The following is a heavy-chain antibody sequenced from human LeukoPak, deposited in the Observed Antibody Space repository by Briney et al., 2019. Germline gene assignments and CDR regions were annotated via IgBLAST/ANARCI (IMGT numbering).Heavy chain of an antibody. J-gene: IGHJ4*02. V-gene: IGHV3-11*01. Sequence: GGSLRLSCAASGFTSSDYYMSWIRQAPGKGLEWVSYISSSGSTIYYADSVKGRFTISRDNAKNSLYLQMNSLRAEDTAVYYCARGFLAVPAAIGQEYWGQGTLVTVSS. CDR1: GFTSSDYY. CDR3: ARGFLAVPAAIGQEY. CDR2: ISSSGSTI. D-gene: IGHD2-2*01.